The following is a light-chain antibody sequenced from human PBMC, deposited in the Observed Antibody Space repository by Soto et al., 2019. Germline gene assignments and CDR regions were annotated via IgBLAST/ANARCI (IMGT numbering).Light chain of an antibody. Sequence: EIVLTQSPGTLSLSPGERATLSCRASQSVRNSYLAWYQQKPGQAPRLLIYGAYTRATGIPVRFSGSGSGTDFTLTISRLEPEDFAVYYCQQYGSSPPLTFGQGTKVEIK. J-gene: IGKJ1*01. V-gene: IGKV3-20*01. CDR2: GAY. CDR3: QQYGSSPPLT. CDR1: QSVRNSY.